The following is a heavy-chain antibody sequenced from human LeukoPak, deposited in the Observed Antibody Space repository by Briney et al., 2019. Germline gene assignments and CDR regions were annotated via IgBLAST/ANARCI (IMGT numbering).Heavy chain of an antibody. V-gene: IGHV1-2*02. CDR1: GYTFTGYY. J-gene: IGHJ3*02. D-gene: IGHD7-27*01. Sequence: ASVKVSCKASGYTFTGYYMHWVRQAPGQGLEWMGWINPNSGGTNYAQKFQGRVTMTRDTSTSTVYMELSSLRSEDTAVYYCASLTGDGAFDIWGQGTMVTVSS. CDR3: ASLTGDGAFDI. CDR2: INPNSGGT.